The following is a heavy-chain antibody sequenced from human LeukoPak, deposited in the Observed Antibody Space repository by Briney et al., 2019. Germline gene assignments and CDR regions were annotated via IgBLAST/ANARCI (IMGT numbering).Heavy chain of an antibody. V-gene: IGHV4-59*01. CDR3: ARDTGYGDPFDY. Sequence: SETLSLTCTVSGGSISNCYWSWIRQPPGKGLEWIGYIYYSGSTNYNPSLKSRVTISVDTSKNQFSLKVSSVTAADTAVYYCARDTGYGDPFDYWGQGTLVTVSS. CDR1: GGSISNCY. J-gene: IGHJ4*02. CDR2: IYYSGST. D-gene: IGHD4-17*01.